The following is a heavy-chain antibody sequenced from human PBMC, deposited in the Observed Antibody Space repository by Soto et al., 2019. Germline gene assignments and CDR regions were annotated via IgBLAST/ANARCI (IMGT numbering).Heavy chain of an antibody. CDR3: AKRSPSGTYSFDY. J-gene: IGHJ4*02. CDR1: GFTFTSYA. V-gene: IGHV3-23*01. D-gene: IGHD1-26*01. CDR2: IGTTTGDL. Sequence: PGGSLRLSCAASGFTFTSYAMTWVRQGPGKGLEWVSSIGTTTGDLLYADSVKGRFTISRDNSRNTLYLQMNSLRTEDTAIYYCAKRSPSGTYSFDYWGQGTLVTLS.